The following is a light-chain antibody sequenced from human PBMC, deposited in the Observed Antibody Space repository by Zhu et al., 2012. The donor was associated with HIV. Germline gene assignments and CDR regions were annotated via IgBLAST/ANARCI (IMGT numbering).Light chain of an antibody. Sequence: EIVMTQSPATLSVSPGERATLSCRASQSVSSNLAWYQQKPGQALRLLIYDAYSGATDFTLTITRLESEDFAVYYCQQYHTSPMTFGQGTKVEIK. CDR2: DAY. V-gene: IGKV3-15*01. CDR1: QSVSSN. J-gene: IGKJ1*01. CDR3: QQYHTSPMT.